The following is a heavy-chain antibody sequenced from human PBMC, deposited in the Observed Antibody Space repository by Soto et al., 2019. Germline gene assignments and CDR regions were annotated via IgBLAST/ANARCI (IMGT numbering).Heavy chain of an antibody. Sequence: EVQLVESGGGLVQPGGSLRLSCAASGFPFSRYWMSWVRQAPGKGLEWVANIKEDGSDKYYVDSVKGRFTISRDNAKNSLYLQMNTLRAEDTAVYYCARRGDDFDYWGQGTLVTVSS. CDR1: GFPFSRYW. CDR3: ARRGDDFDY. CDR2: IKEDGSDK. J-gene: IGHJ4*02. D-gene: IGHD2-21*01. V-gene: IGHV3-7*01.